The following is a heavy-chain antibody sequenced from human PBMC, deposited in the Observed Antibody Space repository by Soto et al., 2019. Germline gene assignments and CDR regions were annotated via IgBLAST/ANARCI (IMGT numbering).Heavy chain of an antibody. CDR3: AKSPPGYNAGLYY. J-gene: IGHJ4*02. D-gene: IGHD5-18*01. V-gene: IGHV3-30*18. CDR1: GFTFSSYD. Sequence: ALRLSCAASGFTFSSYDMHWVRQAPGKGLEWVAVISYDGSNKYYADSVKGRFTISRDNSKNTLYLQMNSLRAEGTAVYYCAKSPPGYNAGLYYWGQGTLVTVSS. CDR2: ISYDGSNK.